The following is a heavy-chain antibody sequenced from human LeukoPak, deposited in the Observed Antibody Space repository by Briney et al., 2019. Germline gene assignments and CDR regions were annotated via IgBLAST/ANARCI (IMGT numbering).Heavy chain of an antibody. CDR1: GGSISSYY. D-gene: IGHD2-15*01. Sequence: PSETLSLTCTVSGGSISSYYWSWIRQPPGKGLEWIGYIYYSGSTNYNPSLKSRVTISVDTSKNQFSLKLSSVTAADTAVYYCARARGVVVAARNDAFDIWGQGTMVTVSS. CDR3: ARARGVVVAARNDAFDI. V-gene: IGHV4-59*01. J-gene: IGHJ3*02. CDR2: IYYSGST.